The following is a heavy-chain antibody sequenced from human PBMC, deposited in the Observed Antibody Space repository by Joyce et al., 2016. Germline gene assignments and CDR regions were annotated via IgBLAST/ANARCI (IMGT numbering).Heavy chain of an antibody. CDR1: GDSFSDTSYY. Sequence: HLQESGPGLVKPSETLSLTCTISGDSFSDTSYYWSWIRQPPGQGLEGLGFSNNSEIAHYKPSLGRRRSIAAGAAKKQFSLRLTSVTSADTAVYYCATSLPSRVGGFQFFGLDVWGQGTTVIVS. D-gene: IGHD3-10*01. J-gene: IGHJ6*02. CDR2: SNNSEIA. V-gene: IGHV4-61*01. CDR3: ATSLPSRVGGFQFFGLDV.